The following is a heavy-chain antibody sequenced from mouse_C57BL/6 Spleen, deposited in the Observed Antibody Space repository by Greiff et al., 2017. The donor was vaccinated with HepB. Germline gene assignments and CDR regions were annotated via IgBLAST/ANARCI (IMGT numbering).Heavy chain of an antibody. CDR3: TRSRVWDY. CDR1: GYTFTSYC. Sequence: QVQLQQPGAVLVKPGASVKMSCKASGYTFTSYCITWVKQMPGQGLEWIGDIYPGSGSTNYNEKFKSKATLTVDTSSSTAYMQLRCLTSEDSAVYYCTRSRVWDYWGQGTALTVSS. V-gene: IGHV1-55*01. D-gene: IGHD6-2*01. J-gene: IGHJ2*01. CDR2: IYPGSGST.